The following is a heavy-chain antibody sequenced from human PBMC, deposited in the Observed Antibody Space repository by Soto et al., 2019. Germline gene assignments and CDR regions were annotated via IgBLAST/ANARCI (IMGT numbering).Heavy chain of an antibody. CDR3: ARDRGRAATANY. D-gene: IGHD2-21*02. Sequence: GGSLRLSCAASGFTVSSNYMSWVRQAPGKGLEWVSVIYSGGSTYYADSVKGRFTISRDNSKNTLYLQMNSLRAEDTAVYYCARDRGRAATANYWGQGTLVTVSS. V-gene: IGHV3-66*01. CDR2: IYSGGST. J-gene: IGHJ4*02. CDR1: GFTVSSNY.